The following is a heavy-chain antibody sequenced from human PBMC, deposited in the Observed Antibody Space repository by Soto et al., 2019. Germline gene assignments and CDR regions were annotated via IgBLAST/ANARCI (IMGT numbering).Heavy chain of an antibody. CDR1: GFTFSSYW. CDR2: INSDGSST. D-gene: IGHD6-13*01. CDR3: ASSRTGSSWCVNYFDY. J-gene: IGHJ4*02. V-gene: IGHV3-74*01. Sequence: GGSMILSCAASGFTFSSYWMDWARQAPGKGLVWVSRINSDGSSTSYADSVKGRFTISRDNAKNTLYLQMQSLRAKVTDVYYCASSRTGSSWCVNYFDYWGQGTLVTVSS.